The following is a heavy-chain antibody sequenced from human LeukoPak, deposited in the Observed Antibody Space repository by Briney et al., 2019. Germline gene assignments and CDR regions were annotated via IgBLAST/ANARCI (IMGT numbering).Heavy chain of an antibody. J-gene: IGHJ3*02. CDR2: INPNSGGT. D-gene: IGHD3-9*01. CDR1: GYTFTGYY. Sequence: ASVKVSCKASGYTFTGYYMHWVRQAPGQGLEWMGWINPNSGGTNYAQKFQGRVTMTRDTSISTAYMELSRLRSDDTAVYYCARARVLRYFDWARTRADAFDIWGQGTMVTVSS. V-gene: IGHV1-2*02. CDR3: ARARVLRYFDWARTRADAFDI.